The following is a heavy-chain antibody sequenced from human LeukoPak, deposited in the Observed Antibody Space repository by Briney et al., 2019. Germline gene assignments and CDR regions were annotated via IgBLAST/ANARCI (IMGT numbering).Heavy chain of an antibody. J-gene: IGHJ4*02. CDR2: INPSGGST. CDR1: GYTFTGYY. V-gene: IGHV1-46*01. D-gene: IGHD2-15*01. CDR3: AREGGGIVVVVAAKGTFDY. Sequence: GASVKVSCKASGYTFTGYYMHWVRQAPGQGLEWMGIINPSGGSTSYAQKFQGRVTMTRDMSTSTVYMELSSLRSEDTAVYYCAREGGGIVVVVAAKGTFDYWGQGTLVTVSS.